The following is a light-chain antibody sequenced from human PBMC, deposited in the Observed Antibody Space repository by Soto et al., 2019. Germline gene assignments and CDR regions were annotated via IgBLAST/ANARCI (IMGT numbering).Light chain of an antibody. Sequence: IQLTQPPSSLSASVGDRVTITCRASQGIGSYLAWYQQKPGEAPKLLIFAASTLQSGVPSRFSGSGSGTDFTLTISSLQAEDFATYYCHQLSTYPSTFGGGTKVDIK. CDR3: HQLSTYPST. CDR1: QGIGSY. CDR2: AAS. J-gene: IGKJ4*01. V-gene: IGKV1-9*01.